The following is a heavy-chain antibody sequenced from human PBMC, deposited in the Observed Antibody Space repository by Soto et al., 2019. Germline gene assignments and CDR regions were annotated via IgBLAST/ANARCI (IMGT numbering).Heavy chain of an antibody. CDR2: IYYSGST. V-gene: IGHV4-59*08. D-gene: IGHD2-2*01. CDR1: GGSISSYY. CDR3: ARYVGFCSSTSCYFAEYFQH. J-gene: IGHJ1*01. Sequence: PSETLSLTCTVSGGSISSYYWSWIRQPPGKGLEWIGYIYYSGSTKYNPSLKSRVTRSVDTSKNQFSLKLSSVTAADTAVYYCARYVGFCSSTSCYFAEYFQHWGQGTLVTVSS.